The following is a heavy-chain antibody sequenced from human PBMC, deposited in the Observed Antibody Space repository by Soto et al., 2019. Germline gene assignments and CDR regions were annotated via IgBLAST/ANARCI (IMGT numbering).Heavy chain of an antibody. CDR1: GGSFSSYA. CDR2: IIPIFGTA. D-gene: IGHD3-22*01. V-gene: IGHV1-69*13. J-gene: IGHJ6*02. CDR3: ARDIHDSSGNTRPKSMDA. Sequence: SVKVSCKASGGSFSSYAISWVRQAPGQGLEWMGGIIPIFGTANYAQKFQGRVTITADESTSTAYMELSSLRSEDTAVYYCARDIHDSSGNTRPKSMDAWGQGTTVTVSS.